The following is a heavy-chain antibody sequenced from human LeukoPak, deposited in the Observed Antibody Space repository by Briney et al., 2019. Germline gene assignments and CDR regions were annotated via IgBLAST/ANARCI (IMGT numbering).Heavy chain of an antibody. J-gene: IGHJ6*03. V-gene: IGHV3-21*01. CDR3: ARDPYSGNYGNYYYYYMDV. CDR1: GFTFRTYS. Sequence: PGGSLRLSCAASGFTFRTYSMNWVRQAPGKGLEWVSFISSDSTYIYYPDSVKGRFTVSRDNAKKSLYLQMNSLRVEDTAVYYCARDPYSGNYGNYYYYYMDVWGKGTTVTISS. CDR2: ISSDSTYI. D-gene: IGHD1-26*01.